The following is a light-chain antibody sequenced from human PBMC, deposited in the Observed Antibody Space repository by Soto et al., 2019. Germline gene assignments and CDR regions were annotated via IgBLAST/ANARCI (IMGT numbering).Light chain of an antibody. CDR2: GAS. J-gene: IGKJ1*01. CDR3: HQYDKWPRT. V-gene: IGKV3-15*01. CDR1: QSVNSA. Sequence: DIVMTQSPSTLSVSPGDRATLSCRASQSVNSALAWYQQKPGQVPRLLIYGASTRATGIPARFSGSGSGTDFTLTISDVEPEDFAVYYCHQYDKWPRTFGQGTKVDIK.